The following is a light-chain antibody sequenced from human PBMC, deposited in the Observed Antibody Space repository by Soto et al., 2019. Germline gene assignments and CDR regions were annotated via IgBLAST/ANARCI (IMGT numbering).Light chain of an antibody. V-gene: IGLV2-8*01. CDR3: SSSAGSNVVFGGGTVV. CDR2: EVS. CDR1: SSDVGGYNH. J-gene: IGLJ2*01. Sequence: QSVLTQPPSASGSPGQSVTISCTGTSSDVGGYNHVSWYQQHPGKVPKLVIYEVSKRPSGVPDRFSGSKSGNTASLTVSGLQAEDEADYYCSSSAGSNVVFGGGTVVFGGGTKLTVL.